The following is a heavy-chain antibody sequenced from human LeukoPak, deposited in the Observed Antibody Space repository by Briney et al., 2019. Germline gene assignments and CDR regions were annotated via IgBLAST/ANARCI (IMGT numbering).Heavy chain of an antibody. Sequence: GGSLRLSCVASGFTLFSYSINWVRQAPGKGLEWVSSISGNTSYIYYADSVKGRFTISRDNAENSLYLQMNSPRGEDTAIYYCAREGLSKDTSMAMLTYFYYYMDVWGKGTAVTVS. CDR3: AREGLSKDTSMAMLTYFYYYMDV. V-gene: IGHV3-21*01. CDR2: ISGNTSYI. D-gene: IGHD5-18*01. CDR1: GFTLFSYS. J-gene: IGHJ6*03.